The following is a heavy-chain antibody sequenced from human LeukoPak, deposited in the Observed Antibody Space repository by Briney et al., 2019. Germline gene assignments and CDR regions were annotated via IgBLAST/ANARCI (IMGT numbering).Heavy chain of an antibody. V-gene: IGHV3-30*02. CDR2: IRYDGSNK. CDR3: ARGLVSYYDILTGSPFDY. CDR1: GFTFSSYG. D-gene: IGHD3-9*01. Sequence: GGSLRLSCAASGFTFSSYGMHWVRQAPGKGLEWVAFIRYDGSNKYYADSVKGRFTISRDNSKNTLYLQMNSLRAEDTAVYYCARGLVSYYDILTGSPFDYWGQGTLVTVSS. J-gene: IGHJ4*02.